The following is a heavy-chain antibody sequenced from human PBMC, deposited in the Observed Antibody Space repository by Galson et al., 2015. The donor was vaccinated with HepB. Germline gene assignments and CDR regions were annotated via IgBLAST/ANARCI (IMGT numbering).Heavy chain of an antibody. J-gene: IGHJ5*02. CDR2: IDWDDDK. D-gene: IGHD2-2*02. Sequence: PALVKPTQTLTLTCTFSGFSLGTSGMCVSWIRQPPGKALEWLALIDWDDDKYYSTSLKTRLTISKDTSKNQVVLTMTNMDPVDTATYYCARTRLGYCSSTSCYSWWFDPWGQGTLVTVSS. CDR1: GFSLGTSGMC. CDR3: ARTRLGYCSSTSCYSWWFDP. V-gene: IGHV2-70*01.